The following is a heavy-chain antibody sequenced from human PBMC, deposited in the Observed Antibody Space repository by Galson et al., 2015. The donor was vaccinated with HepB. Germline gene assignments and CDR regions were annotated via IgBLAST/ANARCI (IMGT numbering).Heavy chain of an antibody. CDR1: GFTFSSYA. Sequence: SLRLSCAASGFTFSSYAMSWVRQAPGKGLEWVSAISGSEGSTYYADSVKGRFTISGDNSKNTLYLQMDSLRAEDTAVYYCAKDMGTGGSWRLHDAFDIWGPGTRVTVSS. CDR3: AKDMGTGGSWRLHDAFDI. V-gene: IGHV3-23*01. J-gene: IGHJ3*02. D-gene: IGHD2-15*01. CDR2: ISGSEGST.